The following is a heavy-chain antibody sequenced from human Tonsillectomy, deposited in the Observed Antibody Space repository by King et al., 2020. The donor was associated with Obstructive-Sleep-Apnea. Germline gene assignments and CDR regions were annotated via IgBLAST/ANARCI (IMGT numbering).Heavy chain of an antibody. CDR1: GFTFNNYA. Sequence: VQLVESGGGVVQPGRSLRLSCAASGFTFNNYAMHWVRQPPGKGLEWVAVISQDGRNEYYADSVKGRFTISRDISKNTLYLQMNSLRAEDTAVYYCARDRTDYYFDYWGQGTLVTVSS. CDR2: ISQDGRNE. CDR3: ARDRTDYYFDY. V-gene: IGHV3-30*04. J-gene: IGHJ4*02.